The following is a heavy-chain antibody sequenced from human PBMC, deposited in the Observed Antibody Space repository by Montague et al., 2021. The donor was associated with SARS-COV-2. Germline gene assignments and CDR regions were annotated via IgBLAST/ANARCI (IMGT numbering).Heavy chain of an antibody. D-gene: IGHD6-6*01. Sequence: SETLSLTCTVSGGSISSYYWSWIRQPQGKGLEWIGYSYYSWSTNYNPSLKSRVTISVDTSKNQFSLKLSSVTAADPAVYYCARGREYGSSAGFDYWGQGTLVTVSS. CDR2: SYYSWST. J-gene: IGHJ4*02. CDR3: ARGREYGSSAGFDY. V-gene: IGHV4-59*01. CDR1: GGSISSYY.